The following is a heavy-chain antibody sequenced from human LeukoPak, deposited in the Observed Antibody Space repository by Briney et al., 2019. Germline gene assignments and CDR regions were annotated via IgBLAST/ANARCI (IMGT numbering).Heavy chain of an antibody. Sequence: SETLSLTCAVYGGSFSDYFWSWIRQPPGKGREWIGEISHSGSTTYNPSLRSRVTISGDTSKKQFSLKLSSVTAADTAVYYCVTYYYGSSAPKRNYWGQGTLVTVSS. CDR2: ISHSGST. CDR3: VTYYYGSSAPKRNY. CDR1: GGSFSDYF. V-gene: IGHV4-34*01. J-gene: IGHJ4*02. D-gene: IGHD3-22*01.